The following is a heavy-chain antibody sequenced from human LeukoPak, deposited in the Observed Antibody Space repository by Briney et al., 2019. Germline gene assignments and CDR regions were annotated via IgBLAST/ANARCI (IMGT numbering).Heavy chain of an antibody. D-gene: IGHD2-15*01. CDR2: IYYSGST. CDR1: GGSISSGDYC. V-gene: IGHV4-30-4*01. Sequence: SPTLSITCTVSGGSISSGDYCWSWIHQPPGKGLEWIGYIYYSGSTYYNPSLKSRVTISVDTSKNQFSLKLSSVTAADTAVYYCARGGKAAVRFDLWGRGTLVTVSS. CDR3: ARGGKAAVRFDL. J-gene: IGHJ2*01.